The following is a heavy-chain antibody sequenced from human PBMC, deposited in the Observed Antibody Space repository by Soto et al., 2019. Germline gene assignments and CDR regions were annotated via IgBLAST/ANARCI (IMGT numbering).Heavy chain of an antibody. J-gene: IGHJ4*02. Sequence: PSETLSLTCTVSGGSLSGGGPYWSWIRQSPGKDLEGVAYISDTRNTFSDPSLKSRLTVSIDASRNQLSLRLASVTAADTAMYYCARTPTRRDFHVVLQFFDLWGQGTPVTVSS. CDR1: GGSLSGGGPY. D-gene: IGHD3-9*01. CDR3: ARTPTRRDFHVVLQFFDL. V-gene: IGHV4-30-4*01. CDR2: ISDTRNT.